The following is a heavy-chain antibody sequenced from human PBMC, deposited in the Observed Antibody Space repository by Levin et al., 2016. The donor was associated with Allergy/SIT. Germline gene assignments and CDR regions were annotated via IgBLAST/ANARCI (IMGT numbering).Heavy chain of an antibody. D-gene: IGHD1-26*01. Sequence: SETLSLTCTVSGGSISSSSYYWGWIRQPPGKGLEWIGSIYYSGSTYYNPSLKSRVTISVDTSKNQFSLKLSSVTAADTAVYYCARKGKGSWFDPWGQGTLVTVSS. CDR1: GGSISSSSYY. J-gene: IGHJ5*02. CDR3: ARKGKGSWFDP. CDR2: IYYSGST. V-gene: IGHV4-39*01.